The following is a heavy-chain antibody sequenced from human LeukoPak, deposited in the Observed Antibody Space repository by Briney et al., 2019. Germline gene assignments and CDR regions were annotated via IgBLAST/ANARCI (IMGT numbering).Heavy chain of an antibody. CDR2: IYYSGST. J-gene: IGHJ4*02. D-gene: IGHD6-25*01. CDR1: GGSISGYY. CDR3: ARRYRSDAFDY. Sequence: SSETLSLTCTVSGGSISGYYWSWIRQPPGKGLEWIGYIYYSGSTNYNPSLESRVTISVDTSKNQFSLKLSSVSAADTAVYYCARRYRSDAFDYWGQGTLVTVSS. V-gene: IGHV4-59*08.